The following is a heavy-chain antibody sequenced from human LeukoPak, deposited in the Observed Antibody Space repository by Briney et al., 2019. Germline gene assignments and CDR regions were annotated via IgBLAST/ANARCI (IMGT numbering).Heavy chain of an antibody. V-gene: IGHV3-30*18. CDR2: ISYDGNNK. J-gene: IGHJ4*02. CDR1: GFIFSTYG. CDR3: AKAPEYCSGSGGSCYPFDN. D-gene: IGHD2-15*01. Sequence: GRYLRLSCAASGFIFSTYGMHWVRQAPGKGLEWVAVISYDGNNKYYTDSVKGRFTISRDNSKNTLYLQMNSLRAEDTAVYYCAKAPEYCSGSGGSCYPFDNWGQGTLVTVSS.